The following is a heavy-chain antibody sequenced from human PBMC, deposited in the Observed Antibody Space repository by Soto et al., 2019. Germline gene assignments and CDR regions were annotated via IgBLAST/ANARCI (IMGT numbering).Heavy chain of an antibody. CDR1: GYTFTSYY. Sequence: ASVKVSCKASGYTFTSYYMHWVRQAPGQGLEWMGIINPSGGSTSYAQKFQRRVTMTRDTSTSTVYMYLSSLRSEDTAVYYCARTEVEPGSPRIATANWVDPWGQGTLVTVSS. V-gene: IGHV1-46*01. CDR2: INPSGGST. CDR3: ARTEVEPGSPRIATANWVDP. J-gene: IGHJ5*02. D-gene: IGHD1-26*01.